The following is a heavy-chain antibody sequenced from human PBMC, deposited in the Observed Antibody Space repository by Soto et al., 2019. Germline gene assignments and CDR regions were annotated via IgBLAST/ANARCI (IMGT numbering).Heavy chain of an antibody. J-gene: IGHJ6*02. CDR3: AASIFYYGMDV. CDR2: IYPGDSDT. V-gene: IGHV5-51*01. CDR1: GYYFPSYW. Sequence: ESLKISCKGSGYYFPSYWIGWVRQMPGKGLEWMGIIYPGDSDTKYNPSFQGQVTISADKSITTTYLRWTSLKASDTAIYYCAASIFYYGMDVWGQGTTVTVSS.